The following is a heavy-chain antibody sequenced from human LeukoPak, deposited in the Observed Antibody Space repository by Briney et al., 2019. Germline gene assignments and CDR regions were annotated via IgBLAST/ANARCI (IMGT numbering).Heavy chain of an antibody. CDR3: ARVRRDSCSSSDRYVGPPFYYYYYYMDV. CDR2: TDYSGST. J-gene: IGHJ6*03. D-gene: IGHD2-2*01. CDR1: GDSLSPYF. V-gene: IGHV4-59*01. Sequence: SETLSLTCSVSGDSLSPYFWNWMRQPPGKGLEWIGYTDYSGSTNYNPSLRSRITISVDTSKSQFSLNLTSVTAADTAVYYCARVRRDSCSSSDRYVGPPFYYYYYYMDVWGIGTTVTVSS.